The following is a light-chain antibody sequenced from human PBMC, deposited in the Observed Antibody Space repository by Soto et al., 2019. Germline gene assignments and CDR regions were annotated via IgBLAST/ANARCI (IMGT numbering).Light chain of an antibody. CDR3: QQYGSSPMYT. CDR1: QSVGSSY. Sequence: EIVLTQSPGTLSLSPGERATLSCRASQSVGSSYLAWYQQKPGQAPRLLIYGASSRATGIPDRFSGSGSGTDFTLTISILEPEDFAVYYCQQYGSSPMYTFGQGTKLEIK. V-gene: IGKV3-20*01. J-gene: IGKJ2*01. CDR2: GAS.